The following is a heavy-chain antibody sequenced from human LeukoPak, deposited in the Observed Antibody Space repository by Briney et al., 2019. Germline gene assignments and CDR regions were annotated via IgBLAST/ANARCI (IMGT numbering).Heavy chain of an antibody. Sequence: SETLSLTCTVSGGSISGYFWTWISQPAGKGLEWIGRIYSSGSNNYNPSLKSRVSMSVETSKNQFSLKLSSVTAADTAVYYCARDPEGHGYYFDYWGQGALVTVSS. D-gene: IGHD3-3*01. CDR3: ARDPEGHGYYFDY. CDR2: IYSSGSN. J-gene: IGHJ4*02. CDR1: GGSISGYF. V-gene: IGHV4-4*07.